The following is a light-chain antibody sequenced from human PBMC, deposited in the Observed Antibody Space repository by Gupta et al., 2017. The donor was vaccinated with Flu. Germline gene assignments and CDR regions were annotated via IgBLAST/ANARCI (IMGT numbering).Light chain of an antibody. Sequence: QSVLTQPPSASGTPGQRVTISWSGSSSNIGSNTVNWYHHPPAPAPNLLIYSNNQRPSGVPARFSGSKCATSASLTISGLQAEDEADYYCAAWDDSRNGQVFGGGTKLTVL. CDR2: SNN. V-gene: IGLV1-44*01. CDR1: SSNIGSNT. J-gene: IGLJ3*02. CDR3: AAWDDSRNGQV.